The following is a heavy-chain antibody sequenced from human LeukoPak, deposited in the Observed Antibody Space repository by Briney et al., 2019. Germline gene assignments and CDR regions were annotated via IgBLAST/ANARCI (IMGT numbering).Heavy chain of an antibody. D-gene: IGHD6-19*01. J-gene: IGHJ6*03. V-gene: IGHV3-43D*04. CDR1: GFTFDDYA. CDR3: AKDIVGGAENYMDV. CDR2: ISWDGGST. Sequence: TGGSLRLSCAASGFTFDDYAMHWVRHAPGKGLEWVSLISWDGGSTYYADSVKGRFTISRDNSKNSLYLQMNSLRAEDTALYYCAKDIVGGAENYMDVWGKGTTVTVSS.